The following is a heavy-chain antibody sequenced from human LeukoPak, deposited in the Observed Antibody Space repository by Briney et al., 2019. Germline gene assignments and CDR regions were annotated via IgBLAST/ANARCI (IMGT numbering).Heavy chain of an antibody. V-gene: IGHV3-20*04. D-gene: IGHD6-6*01. J-gene: IGHJ6*03. CDR3: ARATSSSGYYYYYMDV. Sequence: GGSLRLSCAASGFTFDDYGMSWVRQAPGKGLEWVSGITWNGGSPGYADSVKGRFTISRDNAKNSLYLQMNSLRDEDTALYYCARATSSSGYYYYYMDVWGKGTTVIVSS. CDR2: ITWNGGSP. CDR1: GFTFDDYG.